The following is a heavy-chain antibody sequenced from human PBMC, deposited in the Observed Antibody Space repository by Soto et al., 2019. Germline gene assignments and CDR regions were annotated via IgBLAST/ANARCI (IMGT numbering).Heavy chain of an antibody. CDR1: GFTFSSYG. CDR2: ISYDGSNK. V-gene: IGHV3-30*18. J-gene: IGHJ6*02. Sequence: GGSLRLSCAASGFTFSSYGMHWVRQAPGKGLEWVAVISYDGSNKYYADSVKGRFTISRDNSKNTLYLQMNSLRAEDTAVYYCAKDLQLPYYYYYGMDVWGQGTTVTVSS. D-gene: IGHD6-6*01. CDR3: AKDLQLPYYYYYGMDV.